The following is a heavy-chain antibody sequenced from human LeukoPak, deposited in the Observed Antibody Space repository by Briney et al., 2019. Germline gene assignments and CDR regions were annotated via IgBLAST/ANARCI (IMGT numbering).Heavy chain of an antibody. J-gene: IGHJ4*02. CDR3: ARDKEGVAGPAY. V-gene: IGHV3-7*05. CDR1: GFSFSSYW. CDR2: MNGDGSEK. Sequence: GGSLRLSCAASGFSFSSYWMSWVRQAPGKGLEWVANMNGDGSEKYYVGSVKGRFTISRDNAKNSLFLQMNSLRAEDTAVYYCARDKEGVAGPAYWGQGTLVTVSS. D-gene: IGHD6-19*01.